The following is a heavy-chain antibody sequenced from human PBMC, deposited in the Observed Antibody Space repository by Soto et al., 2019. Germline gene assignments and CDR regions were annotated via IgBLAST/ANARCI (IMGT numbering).Heavy chain of an antibody. Sequence: SETLSLTCAVYGYSISSGYYWGWIRQPPGKGLEWIGSLYHGGSTYYNPSLNSRVTLSIDMTNNHVSLILNSVTAADTAVYYCARVGPWVPYYYDSSPYTFENWFDPWGQGTLVTVSS. CDR1: GYSISSGYY. CDR3: ARVGPWVPYYYDSSPYTFENWFDP. J-gene: IGHJ5*02. D-gene: IGHD3-22*01. V-gene: IGHV4-38-2*01. CDR2: LYHGGST.